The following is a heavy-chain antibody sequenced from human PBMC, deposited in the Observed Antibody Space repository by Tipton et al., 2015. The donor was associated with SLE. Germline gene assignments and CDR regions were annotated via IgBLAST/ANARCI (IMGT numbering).Heavy chain of an antibody. CDR1: GYTFSNYG. CDR2: ISAHNGNT. CDR3: ASGRGSFGDY. V-gene: IGHV1-18*01. Sequence: QVQLVQSGAEVKKPGASVKVSCKASGYTFSNYGINWARQAPGQGLEWMGWISAHNGNTDFAQKFQGRATMTTDTSTSTAYMELRSLTSDDTAVYYCASGRGSFGDYWGQGTLVTAPS. D-gene: IGHD5-18*01. J-gene: IGHJ4*02.